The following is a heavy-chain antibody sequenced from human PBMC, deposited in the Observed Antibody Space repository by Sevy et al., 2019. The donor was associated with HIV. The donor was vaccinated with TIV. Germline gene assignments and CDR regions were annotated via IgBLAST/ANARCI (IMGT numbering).Heavy chain of an antibody. V-gene: IGHV3-73*01. Sequence: GGSLRLSCAASGFAFSGSTVHWVRQASGKGLEWVGRIRSKAYNFATTYAASLKGRLTISRDDSKNTAYLQLNGLKTEDTAVYYCTGGAPYPMDVWGQGTTVTVS. J-gene: IGHJ6*02. CDR2: IRSKAYNFAT. D-gene: IGHD3-10*01. CDR1: GFAFSGST. CDR3: TGGAPYPMDV.